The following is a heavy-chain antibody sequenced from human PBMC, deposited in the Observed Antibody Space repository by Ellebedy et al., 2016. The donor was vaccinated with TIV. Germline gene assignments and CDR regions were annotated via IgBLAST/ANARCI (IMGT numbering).Heavy chain of an antibody. CDR3: ARGSSSGWYPNWLDP. D-gene: IGHD6-19*01. J-gene: IGHJ5*02. V-gene: IGHV3-74*01. CDR1: GFTFSNAW. Sequence: PGGSLRLSCAASGFTFSNAWMHWVRQAPGKGLAWVSRINTDGSTTTNADSVKGRFTISRDNAKNTLYLQMNSLRADDTAVYYCARGSSSGWYPNWLDPWGQGTLVTVSS. CDR2: INTDGSTT.